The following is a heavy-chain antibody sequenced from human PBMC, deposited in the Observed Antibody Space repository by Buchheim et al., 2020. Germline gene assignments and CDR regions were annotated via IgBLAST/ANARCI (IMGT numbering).Heavy chain of an antibody. J-gene: IGHJ5*02. D-gene: IGHD2-8*01. Sequence: EVQLVQSGAEVKKPGESLKISCKASGYTFTSYWIGWVRQMPGKGLEWIGIIYPGDSDTKYSPSFQGQVTMSADKSISTVYLQWSSLKASDTAMYFCARDVGYCSNDNCYSFFGPWGQGTL. CDR2: IYPGDSDT. V-gene: IGHV5-51*01. CDR1: GYTFTSYW. CDR3: ARDVGYCSNDNCYSFFGP.